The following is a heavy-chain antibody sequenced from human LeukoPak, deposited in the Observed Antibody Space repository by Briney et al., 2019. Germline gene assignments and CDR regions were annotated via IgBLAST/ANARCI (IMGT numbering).Heavy chain of an antibody. CDR3: TRDGPRSSGYPDN. D-gene: IGHD3-22*01. CDR2: IYYSGST. Sequence: PSETLSLTCTVSGDSINSGGYFWSWIRQQPGKGLEWIGYIYYSGSTYYNPSLKSRVTISVDTSKNQFSLKLSSVTAADTAVYYCTRDGPRSSGYPDNWGQGTLVTVSS. CDR1: GDSINSGGYF. J-gene: IGHJ4*02. V-gene: IGHV4-31*03.